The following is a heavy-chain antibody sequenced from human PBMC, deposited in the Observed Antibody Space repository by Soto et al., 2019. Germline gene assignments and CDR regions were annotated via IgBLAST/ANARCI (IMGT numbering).Heavy chain of an antibody. CDR2: ISSSSSSI. J-gene: IGHJ4*02. CDR1: GFTFSRYS. D-gene: IGHD2-15*01. V-gene: IGHV3-21*01. CDR3: AGYCSGGSCYSEADY. Sequence: EVQLVESGGGLVKPGGSLRLSCAASGFTFSRYSMNWVRQAPGQGLEWVSSISSSSSSIYYEDSVKGRFTISGDNAKNSLYLQMNSLRAEDTAVYYCAGYCSGGSCYSEADYWGQGTLVTVSS.